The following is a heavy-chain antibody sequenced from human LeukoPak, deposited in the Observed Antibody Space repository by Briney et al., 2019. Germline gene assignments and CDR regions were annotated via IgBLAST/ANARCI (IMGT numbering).Heavy chain of an antibody. CDR3: ARRAGAYSHPYDY. CDR1: GVTDSSDS. V-gene: IGHV3-53*01. Sequence: GGSLRLSCTVSGVTDSSDSMSWVRQAPGKGLEWVSFIYSGGSTHYSDSVKGRFTISRDDSKNTLYLQMNSLRAEDTAVYYCARRAGAYSHPYDYWGQGTLVTVSS. J-gene: IGHJ4*02. D-gene: IGHD4/OR15-4a*01. CDR2: IYSGGST.